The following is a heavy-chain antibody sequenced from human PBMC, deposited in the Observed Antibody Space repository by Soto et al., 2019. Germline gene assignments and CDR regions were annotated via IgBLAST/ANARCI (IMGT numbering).Heavy chain of an antibody. J-gene: IGHJ5*02. CDR3: ARSVDP. Sequence: QVQLQESGPGLVKPSQTLSLTCAVSGGSISSGGYYWSWIRQHPGKGLGWIGYIFYSGTTYYHPSLQSRVTISVDTSKSQFSLKLSSVTAAEPAVYYCARSVDPWGQGTLVTVSS. CDR1: GGSISSGGYY. V-gene: IGHV4-31*11. CDR2: IFYSGTT.